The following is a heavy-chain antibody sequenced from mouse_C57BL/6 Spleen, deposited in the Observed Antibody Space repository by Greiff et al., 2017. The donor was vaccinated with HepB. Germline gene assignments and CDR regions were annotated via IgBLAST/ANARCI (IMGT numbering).Heavy chain of an antibody. V-gene: IGHV1-39*01. J-gene: IGHJ1*03. CDR2: INPNYGTT. Sequence: EVQLQESGPELVKPGASVKISCKASGYSFTDYNMNWVKQSNGKSLEWIGVINPNYGTTSYNQKFKGKATLTVDQSSSTAYMQLNSLTSEDSAVYYCARVYYSNYDWYFDVWGTGTTVTVSS. CDR1: GYSFTDYN. D-gene: IGHD2-5*01. CDR3: ARVYYSNYDWYFDV.